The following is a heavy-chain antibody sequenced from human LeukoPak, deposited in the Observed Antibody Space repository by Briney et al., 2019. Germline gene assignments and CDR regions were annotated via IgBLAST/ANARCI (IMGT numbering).Heavy chain of an antibody. D-gene: IGHD4-17*01. Sequence: SQTLSLTCAISGDSVSSNSVAWNWIRQSPSRGLEWLGRTSYRSKWYNNYAVSVKSRITINPDTSKNQFSLQLKSVTPEDTAVYYCARGGDYGDYYFDYWGQGTLVTVSS. CDR3: ARGGDYGDYYFDY. V-gene: IGHV6-1*01. CDR1: GDSVSSNSVA. J-gene: IGHJ4*02. CDR2: TSYRSKWYN.